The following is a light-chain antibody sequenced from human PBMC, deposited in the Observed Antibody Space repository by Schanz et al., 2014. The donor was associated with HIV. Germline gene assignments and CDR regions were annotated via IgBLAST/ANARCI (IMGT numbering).Light chain of an antibody. CDR1: QNISTY. V-gene: IGKV1-39*01. CDR3: QQSYITPSIT. Sequence: DVHMTQSPSSLSASVGDNVTITCRASQNISTYLNWYQQRPGKAPKLLIYAALNLQSGVPSRFSGSGSGTDFTLTISSLQPEDFAHYFCQQSYITPSITFGQGTRLEIK. J-gene: IGKJ5*01. CDR2: AAL.